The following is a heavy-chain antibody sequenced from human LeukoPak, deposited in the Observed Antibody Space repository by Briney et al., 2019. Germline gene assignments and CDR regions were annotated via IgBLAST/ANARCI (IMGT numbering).Heavy chain of an antibody. CDR3: ARDYYDSSGYYDY. V-gene: IGHV1-8*01. D-gene: IGHD3-22*01. CDR1: GYTFTSYD. Sequence: GASVKVSCKASGYTFTSYDINWVRQATGQGLEWMGWMNPNSGNTGYAQKLQGRVTMTTDTSTSTAYMELRSLRSDDTAVYYCARDYYDSSGYYDYWGQGTLVTVSS. J-gene: IGHJ4*02. CDR2: MNPNSGNT.